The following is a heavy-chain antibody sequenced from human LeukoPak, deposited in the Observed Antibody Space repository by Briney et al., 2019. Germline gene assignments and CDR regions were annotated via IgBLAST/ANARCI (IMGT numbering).Heavy chain of an antibody. V-gene: IGHV4-30-2*01. Sequence: PSETLSLTCTVSGGSISSGGYYWSRIRQPPGKGLEWIGYIYHSGSTYYNPSLKSRVTISVDRSKNQFSLKLSSVTAADTAVYYCARESVDTAMVTGHYFDYWGQGTLVTVSS. J-gene: IGHJ4*02. CDR2: IYHSGST. CDR1: GGSISSGGYY. CDR3: ARESVDTAMVTGHYFDY. D-gene: IGHD5-18*01.